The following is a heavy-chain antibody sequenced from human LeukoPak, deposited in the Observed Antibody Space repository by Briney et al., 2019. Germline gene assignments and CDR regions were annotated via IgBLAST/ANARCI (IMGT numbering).Heavy chain of an antibody. J-gene: IGHJ3*02. CDR2: ISAYNGNT. Sequence: ASVKVSCKASGYTFTSYGISWVRQAPGQGLEWMGWISAYNGNTNYAQKLQGRVTMTEDTSTDTAYMELSSLRSEDTAVYYCATAGSGSYYNEGAFDIWGQGTMVTVSS. V-gene: IGHV1-18*01. D-gene: IGHD3-10*01. CDR3: ATAGSGSYYNEGAFDI. CDR1: GYTFTSYG.